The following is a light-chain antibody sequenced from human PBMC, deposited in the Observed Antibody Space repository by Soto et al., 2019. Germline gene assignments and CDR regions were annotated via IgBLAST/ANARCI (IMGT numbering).Light chain of an antibody. CDR3: QQRTDWLT. CDR2: DAS. J-gene: IGKJ4*01. Sequence: EILLTQSPATLSLSPGERATPSCRASQSVSSSLAWYQQRPGQAPRLLIYDASNRATGIPARFSGSGSGTDFTLTISSLEPEDFAVYFCQQRTDWLTFGGGTKVEI. V-gene: IGKV3-11*01. CDR1: QSVSSS.